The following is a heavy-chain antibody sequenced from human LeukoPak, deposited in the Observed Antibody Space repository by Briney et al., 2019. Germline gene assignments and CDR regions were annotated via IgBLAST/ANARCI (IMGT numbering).Heavy chain of an antibody. CDR2: IYSGGTT. Sequence: GGSLKLSCAVSGFTVSGNYMSWVRQAPGKGLEWVSLIYSGGTTYYADSVKGRFTISRDNSKNTLYLQMNSLRAEDTAVYYCARDQRLWWSRGVYYFDYWGQGTLVTVSS. CDR1: GFTVSGNY. V-gene: IGHV3-53*01. CDR3: ARDQRLWWSRGVYYFDY. J-gene: IGHJ4*02. D-gene: IGHD2-21*01.